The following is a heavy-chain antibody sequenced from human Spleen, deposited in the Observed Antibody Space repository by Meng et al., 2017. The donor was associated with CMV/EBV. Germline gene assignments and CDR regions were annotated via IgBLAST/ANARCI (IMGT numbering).Heavy chain of an antibody. CDR3: AKDSSNWPFDS. J-gene: IGHJ4*02. Sequence: SCKSAGGTFSTSGFNWVRQAPGRGLGWMGIIIPIIGKPEYEQIFRGRVTITADKSTSTFYMEMNTLRSEDTAVYYCAKDSSNWPFDSWGQGTLVTVSS. CDR2: IIPIIGKP. CDR1: GGTFSTSG. D-gene: IGHD4-11*01. V-gene: IGHV1-69*04.